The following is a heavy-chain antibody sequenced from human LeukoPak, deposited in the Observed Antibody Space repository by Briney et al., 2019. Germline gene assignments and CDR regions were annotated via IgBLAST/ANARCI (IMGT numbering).Heavy chain of an antibody. D-gene: IGHD2-2*01. CDR1: GGSISSHY. CDR2: IYYSGTT. CDR3: ATYCSSNRCYFDY. Sequence: KPSETLSLTCTVSGGSISSHYWSWIRQPPGKGLEWIGYIYYSGTTSYNPSLKSRVTISVDTSKNQFSLKLTSVTAADTAVYYCATYCSSNRCYFDYWGQGTRVTVSS. J-gene: IGHJ4*02. V-gene: IGHV4-59*08.